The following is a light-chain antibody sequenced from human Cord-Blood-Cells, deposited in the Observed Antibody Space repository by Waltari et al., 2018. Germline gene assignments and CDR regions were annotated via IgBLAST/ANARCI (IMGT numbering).Light chain of an antibody. Sequence: IQMTQSPSSMSASVEDRVTITCRASQRISSYLNWYQKKPGKAPKLLIYAASSLQSGVPSRFSGSGSGTDFTLTINSLQPEDFATYYCQQSYSTPLTFGGGTKVEIK. V-gene: IGKV1-39*01. J-gene: IGKJ4*01. CDR1: QRISSY. CDR3: QQSYSTPLT. CDR2: AAS.